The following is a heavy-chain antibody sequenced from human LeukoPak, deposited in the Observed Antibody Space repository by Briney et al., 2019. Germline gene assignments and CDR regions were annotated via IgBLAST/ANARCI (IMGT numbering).Heavy chain of an antibody. Sequence: GRSLRLPCAASGFTFSSYAMHWVRQAPGKGLEWVAVISYDGSNKYYADSVKGRFTISRDNSKNTLYLQMNSLRAEDTAVYYCARDHIPGIAVAGTARFDYWGQGTLVTVSS. J-gene: IGHJ4*02. D-gene: IGHD6-19*01. CDR1: GFTFSSYA. CDR2: ISYDGSNK. V-gene: IGHV3-30*04. CDR3: ARDHIPGIAVAGTARFDY.